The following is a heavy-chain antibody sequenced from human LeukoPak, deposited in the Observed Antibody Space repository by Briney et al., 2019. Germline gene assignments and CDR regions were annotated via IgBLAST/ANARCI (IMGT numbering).Heavy chain of an antibody. CDR2: IKQDGTEK. V-gene: IGHV3-7*01. J-gene: IGHJ5*02. Sequence: GGSLRLSCVASGFTFNNYWMSWVRQAPGKGLEWVANIKQDGTEKYYVDSVKGRFTISRDDAKNSVYLQMNSLRAEDTAVYYCARDWDGRTTQYNWFGPWGQGTLVTVSS. CDR1: GFTFNNYW. CDR3: ARDWDGRTTQYNWFGP. D-gene: IGHD1-14*01.